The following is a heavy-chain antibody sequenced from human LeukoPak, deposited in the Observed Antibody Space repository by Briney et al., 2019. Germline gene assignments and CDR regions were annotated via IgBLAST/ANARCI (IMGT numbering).Heavy chain of an antibody. CDR1: GFTFDDYA. D-gene: IGHD3-10*02. CDR3: AELGITMIGGV. V-gene: IGHV3-7*01. Sequence: GGSLRLSCAASGFTFDDYAMSWVRQAPGKGLEWVANIKHGGSEKYYVGSVKGRFTISRDNAKNSLYLQMNSLRAEDTAVYYCAELGITMIGGVWGKGTTVTISS. J-gene: IGHJ6*04. CDR2: IKHGGSEK.